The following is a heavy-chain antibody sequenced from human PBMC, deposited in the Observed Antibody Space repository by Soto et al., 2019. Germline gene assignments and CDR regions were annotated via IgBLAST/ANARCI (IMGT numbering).Heavy chain of an antibody. CDR3: ARNYYDSSGPFDY. J-gene: IGHJ4*02. D-gene: IGHD3-22*01. CDR2: IYSGGST. CDR1: GFTISGNY. V-gene: IGHV3-53*02. Sequence: EVQLVETGGGLIQPGGSLRLSCAASGFTISGNYMSWVRQAPGKGLEWVSFIYSGGSTYYADSVKGRCAISRDNSENTLYLQMNSLRAEDTAVYYCARNYYDSSGPFDYWGQGTLVTVSS.